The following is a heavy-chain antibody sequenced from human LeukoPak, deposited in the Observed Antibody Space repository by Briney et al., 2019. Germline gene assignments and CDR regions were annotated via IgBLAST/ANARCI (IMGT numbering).Heavy chain of an antibody. CDR1: GGSFSGYY. Sequence: PSETLSLTCAVYGGSFSGYYWSWIRQPPGKGLEWIGSIYHSGSTYYNPSLKSRVTISVDTSKNQFSLKLSSVTAADTAVYYCARHRGSSSWPRYYYYYMDVWGKGTTVTVSS. CDR2: IYHSGST. D-gene: IGHD6-13*01. J-gene: IGHJ6*03. CDR3: ARHRGSSSWPRYYYYYMDV. V-gene: IGHV4-34*01.